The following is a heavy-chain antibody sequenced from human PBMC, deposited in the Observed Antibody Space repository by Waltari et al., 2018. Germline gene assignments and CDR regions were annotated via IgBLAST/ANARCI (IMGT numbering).Heavy chain of an antibody. V-gene: IGHV3-48*02. D-gene: IGHD3-16*02. CDR3: ATAARRRDVGDLS. Sequence: EVQLVAAGGSLVQPGGSRRLSCGASVFSFRSHSMNWVRQAPGKGLEWVSYIRLTSSTIYYADSVKGRFTISRDNGKDSLHLQMNSLRDEDTAVYYCATAARRRDVGDLSWGQGTLVTVSA. J-gene: IGHJ4*02. CDR1: VFSFRSHS. CDR2: IRLTSSTI.